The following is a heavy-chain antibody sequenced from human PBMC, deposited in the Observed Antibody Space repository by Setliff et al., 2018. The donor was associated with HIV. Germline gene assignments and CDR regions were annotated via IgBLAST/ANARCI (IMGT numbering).Heavy chain of an antibody. J-gene: IGHJ6*03. CDR1: GFTFSNYG. Sequence: GGSLRLSCAASGFTFSNYGMHWLRQAPGKGLEWVAVIWYDGSEKYYADSVKGRFTIFRDNSKNTLYLQMNSLRAEDTAMYYCARDRVESLWFGDLNYMDVWGKGTTVTVSS. V-gene: IGHV3-33*01. CDR2: IWYDGSEK. D-gene: IGHD3-10*01. CDR3: ARDRVESLWFGDLNYMDV.